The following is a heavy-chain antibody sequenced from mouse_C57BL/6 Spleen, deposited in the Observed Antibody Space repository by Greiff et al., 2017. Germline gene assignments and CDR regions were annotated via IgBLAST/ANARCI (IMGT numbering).Heavy chain of an antibody. Sequence: QVQLKQPGAELVMPGASVKLSCKASGYTFASYWMHWVKQRPGQGLEWIGEIDPSDSYTNYNQKFKGKSTLAVDTSSSTAYMPLSSLTSEDSAVYYCARNYDAMDYWGQGTSVTVSS. CDR3: ARNYDAMDY. J-gene: IGHJ4*01. CDR2: IDPSDSYT. V-gene: IGHV1-69*01. CDR1: GYTFASYW.